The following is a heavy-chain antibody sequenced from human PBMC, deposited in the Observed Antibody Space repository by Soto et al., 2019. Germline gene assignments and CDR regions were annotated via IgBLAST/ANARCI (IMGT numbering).Heavy chain of an antibody. CDR2: IWYDGTQK. Sequence: QPGGSLRLSCEASGFTFNTYSMHWVRQPPGKGLEWLAAIWYDGTQKYYADSVKGRFIISRDNSKKTLYLEMNSLRAEDTAVYYCARAGGTTVTGLWHFDSWGQGTLVTVSS. D-gene: IGHD4-17*01. J-gene: IGHJ4*02. CDR3: ARAGGTTVTGLWHFDS. CDR1: GFTFNTYS. V-gene: IGHV3-33*01.